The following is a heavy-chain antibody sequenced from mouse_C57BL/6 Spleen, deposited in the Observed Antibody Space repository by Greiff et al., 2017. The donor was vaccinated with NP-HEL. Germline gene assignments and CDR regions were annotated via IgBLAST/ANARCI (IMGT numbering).Heavy chain of an antibody. Sequence: QVQLQQPGAELVRPGSSVKLSCKASGYTFTSYWMHWVKQRPIQGLEWIGNIDPSDSETHSTQKFKDKATLTVDKSSSTAYSQLSSLDSEDYAVYSWARLYRGYFDVWGTGTTVTVSS. CDR2: IDPSDSET. CDR3: ARLYRGYFDV. V-gene: IGHV1-52*01. J-gene: IGHJ1*03. D-gene: IGHD2-1*01. CDR1: GYTFTSYW.